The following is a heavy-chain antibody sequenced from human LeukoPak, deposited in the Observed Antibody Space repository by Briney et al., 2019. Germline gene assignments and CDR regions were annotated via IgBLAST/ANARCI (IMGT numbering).Heavy chain of an antibody. J-gene: IGHJ4*02. CDR2: IYYSGST. D-gene: IGHD5-24*01. V-gene: IGHV4-61*08. CDR1: GGSISSGGYY. Sequence: PSETLSLTCTVSGGSISSGGYYWSWIRQHPGKGLEWIGYIYYSGSTNYNPSLKSRVTISVDTSKNQFSLKLSSVTAADTAVYYCAGRDDYNIDYWGQGTLVTVSS. CDR3: AGRDDYNIDY.